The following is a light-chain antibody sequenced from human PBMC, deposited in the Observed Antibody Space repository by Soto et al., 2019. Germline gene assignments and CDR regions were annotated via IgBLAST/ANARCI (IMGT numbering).Light chain of an antibody. V-gene: IGKV3-20*01. J-gene: IGKJ1*01. CDR3: HQRQRWPRT. CDR1: QSVSSSY. CDR2: GAS. Sequence: EIVLTQSPGTLSLSPGERATLSCRASQSVSSSYLAWYQQKPGQAPRLLIYGASNRATGIPARFSGSGSGTDFTLTISSIEPEDFAFYYCHQRQRWPRTFGQGTKVDIK.